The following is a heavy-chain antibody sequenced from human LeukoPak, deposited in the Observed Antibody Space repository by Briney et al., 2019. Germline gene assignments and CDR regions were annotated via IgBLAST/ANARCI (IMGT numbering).Heavy chain of an antibody. CDR2: IQYDGSKK. CDR3: AREPSTTVTTFDDRVFH. Sequence: PGGSLRLSCVASGFTFSSNGMHWVRQAPGKGLEWVTFIQYDGSKKYYADSVKGRFTISRDNAKNSLYLQMNSLRAEDTAVYYCAREPSTTVTTFDDRVFHWGQGTLVTVSS. J-gene: IGHJ4*02. CDR1: GFTFSSNG. D-gene: IGHD4-17*01. V-gene: IGHV3-30*02.